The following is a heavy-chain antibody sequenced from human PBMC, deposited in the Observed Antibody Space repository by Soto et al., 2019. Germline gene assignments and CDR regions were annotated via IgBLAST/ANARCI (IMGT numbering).Heavy chain of an antibody. D-gene: IGHD4-17*01. Sequence: EVQLVESGGGLVKPGGSLRLSCAASGFIFSSYSMNWVRQAPGKGLEWVSAISSGSSYIYYADSVKGRFTISRDNAKTSLYLQMNSLRAEDTAVYYCARRDYGSNSVYYYGMDVWGQGTTVTVSS. CDR3: ARRDYGSNSVYYYGMDV. J-gene: IGHJ6*02. CDR2: ISSGSSYI. CDR1: GFIFSSYS. V-gene: IGHV3-21*06.